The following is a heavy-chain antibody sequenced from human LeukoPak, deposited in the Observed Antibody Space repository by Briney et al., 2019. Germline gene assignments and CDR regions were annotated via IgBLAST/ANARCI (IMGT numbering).Heavy chain of an antibody. Sequence: SVKVSCKASGGTFSSYAISWVRQAPGQGLVWMGGIIPIFGTANYAQKFQGRVTITADESTSTAYMELSSLRSEDTAVYYCARERFVVVVAATLADYYYGMDVWGQGTTVTVSS. CDR2: IIPIFGTA. CDR3: ARERFVVVVAATLADYYYGMDV. D-gene: IGHD2-15*01. V-gene: IGHV1-69*13. CDR1: GGTFSSYA. J-gene: IGHJ6*02.